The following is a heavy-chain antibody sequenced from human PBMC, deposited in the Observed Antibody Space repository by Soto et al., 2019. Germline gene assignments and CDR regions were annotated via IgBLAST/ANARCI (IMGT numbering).Heavy chain of an antibody. J-gene: IGHJ5*02. Sequence: QVQLVESGGGVVQPGRSPRLSCAASGFTFSSYAMYWVRQAPGKGLEWMAVVSYDGSNKYYADSVKGRFTISRDNSKNRVYLRMNSLRPDDTAVYYCARDNGIGGGFYAADNWFDPWGQGTLVTVSS. D-gene: IGHD2-8*01. V-gene: IGHV3-30-3*01. CDR2: VSYDGSNK. CDR3: ARDNGIGGGFYAADNWFDP. CDR1: GFTFSSYA.